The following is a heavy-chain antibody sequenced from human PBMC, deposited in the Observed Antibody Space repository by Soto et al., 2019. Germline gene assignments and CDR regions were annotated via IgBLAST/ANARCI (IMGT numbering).Heavy chain of an antibody. CDR1: GYTFTSYG. V-gene: IGHV1-18*04. Sequence: QVPLVQSGAEVKKPGASVKVSCKASGYTFTSYGISWVRQAPGQGLEWMGWISAYNGNTNYAQKLQGRVTMTTDTSTSTAYMELRSLRSDDTAVYYCARAAWYCSGGSCYSDAYFDYWGQGTLVTVSS. D-gene: IGHD2-15*01. CDR2: ISAYNGNT. J-gene: IGHJ4*02. CDR3: ARAAWYCSGGSCYSDAYFDY.